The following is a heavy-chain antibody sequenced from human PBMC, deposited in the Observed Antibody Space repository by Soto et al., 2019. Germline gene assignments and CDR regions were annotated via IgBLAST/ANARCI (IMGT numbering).Heavy chain of an antibody. CDR2: ILPIFDTT. CDR3: ATGGRGYSSAPRFYFEY. D-gene: IGHD5-18*01. Sequence: QVQLVQSGAEVKKPGSSVNVSCQASGGIFSSNAISWVRQAPGQGLEWMGGILPIFDTTHYAQKFQGRVTITADESTSTAYMEFSSLKSEDTALYCCATGGRGYSSAPRFYFEYWGQGTLVTVSS. V-gene: IGHV1-69*01. J-gene: IGHJ4*02. CDR1: GGIFSSNA.